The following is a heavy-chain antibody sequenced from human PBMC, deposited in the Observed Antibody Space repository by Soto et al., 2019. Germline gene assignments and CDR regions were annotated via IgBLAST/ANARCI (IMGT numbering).Heavy chain of an antibody. CDR2: IWYDGSNK. CDR3: ARDERGYSYGFDY. Sequence: PGGSLRLSCTASGFSFSSYGMHWVRQAPGKGLEWVAVIWYDGSNKYYADSVKGRFTISRDNSKNTLYLQMNSLRAEDTAVYYCARDERGYSYGFDYWGQGTLVTVSS. V-gene: IGHV3-33*01. D-gene: IGHD5-18*01. CDR1: GFSFSSYG. J-gene: IGHJ4*02.